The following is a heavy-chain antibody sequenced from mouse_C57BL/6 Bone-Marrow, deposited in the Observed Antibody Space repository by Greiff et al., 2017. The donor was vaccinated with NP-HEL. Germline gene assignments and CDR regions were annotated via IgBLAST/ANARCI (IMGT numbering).Heavy chain of an antibody. D-gene: IGHD1-1*01. CDR3: TLNYYGSSLAWFAY. V-gene: IGHV14-4*01. CDR2: IDPENGDP. J-gene: IGHJ3*01. CDR1: GFNIKDDY. Sequence: EVKLQESGAELVRPGASVKLSCTASGFNIKDDYMHWVKQRPEQGLEWIGWIDPENGDPAYASKFQGKATITADTSSTTAYLQLSSLTSEDTAVYYCTLNYYGSSLAWFAYWGQGTLVTVSA.